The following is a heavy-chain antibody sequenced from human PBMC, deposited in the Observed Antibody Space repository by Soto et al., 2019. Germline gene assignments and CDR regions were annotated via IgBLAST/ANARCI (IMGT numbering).Heavy chain of an antibody. J-gene: IGHJ4*02. CDR1: GGSIRSGSYY. V-gene: IGHV4-31*03. D-gene: IGHD3-22*01. Sequence: QVQLQESGPGLVKPSQTLSLTCTVSGGSIRSGSYYWSWIRQHPGKGLEWIGYIYYSGTTYYNPSLKSRVSISIDPSKNQFSLKLSSVTAADTAVYYCARASYHDNSGHDYWGQGTLVTVSS. CDR3: ARASYHDNSGHDY. CDR2: IYYSGTT.